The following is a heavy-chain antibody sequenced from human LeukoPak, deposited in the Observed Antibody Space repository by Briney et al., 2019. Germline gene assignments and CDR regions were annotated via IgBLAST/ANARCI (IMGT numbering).Heavy chain of an antibody. J-gene: IGHJ4*02. Sequence: GGSLRLSCAASGFTLSSYGMHWVRQAPGKGLEWVAVIWYDGSNKYYADSVKGRFTISRDNSKNTLYLQMNSLRAEDTAVYYCAKDSLIYCSGGSCYPDYWGRGTLVTVSS. CDR2: IWYDGSNK. CDR3: AKDSLIYCSGGSCYPDY. V-gene: IGHV3-33*06. CDR1: GFTLSSYG. D-gene: IGHD2-15*01.